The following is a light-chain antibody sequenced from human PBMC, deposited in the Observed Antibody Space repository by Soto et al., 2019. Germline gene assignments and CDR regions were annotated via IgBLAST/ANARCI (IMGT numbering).Light chain of an antibody. V-gene: IGLV2-8*01. Sequence: QSVLTQPPSASGSPGQSVTVSCTGTSSDVGGYNYVSWYQQHPGKAPKLIIYEVSERPSGVPDRFSGSKSGNTASLTVSGLQAEDEADYYCSSYAGSNNFCVFGTGTQLTVL. J-gene: IGLJ1*01. CDR2: EVS. CDR1: SSDVGGYNY. CDR3: SSYAGSNNFCV.